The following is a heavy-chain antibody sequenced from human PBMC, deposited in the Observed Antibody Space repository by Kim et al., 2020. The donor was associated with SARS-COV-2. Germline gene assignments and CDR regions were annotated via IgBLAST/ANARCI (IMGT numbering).Heavy chain of an antibody. CDR2: IYYSGST. CDR1: GGSISSSSYY. CDR3: ATKEGWSGFGYYFDY. V-gene: IGHV4-39*07. D-gene: IGHD3-10*01. Sequence: SETLSLTCTVSGGSISSSSYYWGWIRQPPGKGLEWIGSIYYSGSTYYNPSLKSRVTISVDTSKNQFSLKLSSVTAADTAVYYCATKEGWSGFGYYFDYWGQGTLVTVSS. J-gene: IGHJ4*02.